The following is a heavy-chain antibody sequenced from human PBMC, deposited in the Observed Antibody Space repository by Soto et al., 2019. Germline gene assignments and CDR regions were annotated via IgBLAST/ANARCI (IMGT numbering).Heavy chain of an antibody. CDR3: ARLMGTSFSDSSGYTRCFDH. Sequence: PGGSLRLSCAASGFIFSDHYMDWVRQAPGKGLEWVGRARNKVSGYTTAYAASVKGRFTISRDDSKNSLFLQMNSLKTEDTAVYFCARLMGTSFSDSSGYTRCFDHWGQGTLVTVSS. CDR2: ARNKVSGYTT. D-gene: IGHD3-22*01. V-gene: IGHV3-72*01. CDR1: GFIFSDHY. J-gene: IGHJ5*02.